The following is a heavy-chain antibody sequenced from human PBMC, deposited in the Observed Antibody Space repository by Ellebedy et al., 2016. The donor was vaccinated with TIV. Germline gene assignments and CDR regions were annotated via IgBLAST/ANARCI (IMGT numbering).Heavy chain of an antibody. CDR1: GGSISTSDYY. J-gene: IGHJ4*02. V-gene: IGHV4-39*07. D-gene: IGHD2-2*01. Sequence: SETLSLXCTVSGGSISTSDYYWVWVRQPPGKGLEWIGSINYIGNSYYRPSLKSRVTISVDTSKNQFSLKLSSVTAADTAVYYCSREVRSTSHDWGQGTLVTVSS. CDR3: SREVRSTSHD. CDR2: INYIGNS.